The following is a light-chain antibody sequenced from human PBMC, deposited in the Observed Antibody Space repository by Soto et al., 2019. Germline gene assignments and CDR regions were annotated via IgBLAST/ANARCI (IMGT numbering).Light chain of an antibody. CDR3: QQYNSYSWT. V-gene: IGKV1-5*03. CDR1: QSISSW. Sequence: DIQMAQSPSTLSASVGGRVTIACRASQSISSWLAWYQQKPGKAPKLLIYKASSLESGVPSRFSGSGSGTQFTLTISSLQPDDFATYYCQQYNSYSWTFGQGTMV. CDR2: KAS. J-gene: IGKJ1*01.